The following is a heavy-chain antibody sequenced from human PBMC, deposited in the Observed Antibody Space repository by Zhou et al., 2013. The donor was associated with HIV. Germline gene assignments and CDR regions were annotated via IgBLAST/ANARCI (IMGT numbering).Heavy chain of an antibody. D-gene: IGHD3-16*02. CDR2: INPNTGGT. CDR3: VRELYESRLTDY. CDR1: GYDFIGRH. V-gene: IGHV1-2*02. J-gene: IGHJ4*02. Sequence: QVQLVQSGAEVKKPGASVKVSCKTSGYDFIGRHLHWVRQAPGRGLEWMGWINPNTGGTFYEQKFLDRVNMTRDTSIDTAYMELSRLRSDDTAIYYCVRELYESRLTDYWGQGTLVTVSS.